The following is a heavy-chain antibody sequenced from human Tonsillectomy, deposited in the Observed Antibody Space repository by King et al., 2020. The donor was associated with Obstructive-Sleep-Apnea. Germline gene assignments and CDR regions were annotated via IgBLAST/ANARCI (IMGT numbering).Heavy chain of an antibody. V-gene: IGHV3-74*01. CDR1: GFTFSSYW. J-gene: IGHJ4*02. Sequence: VQLVESGGGLVQPGGSLRLSCAASGFTFSSYWMHWVRQAPGKGLVWVSRINSDGSSTRYPDSVEGRFAISRDNAKNTLDLQMNSLRAEDTAVYYCARDQWLADYFDYWGQGTLVTVSS. D-gene: IGHD6-19*01. CDR3: ARDQWLADYFDY. CDR2: INSDGSST.